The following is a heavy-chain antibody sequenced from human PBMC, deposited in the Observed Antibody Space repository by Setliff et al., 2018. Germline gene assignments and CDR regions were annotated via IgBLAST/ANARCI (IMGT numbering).Heavy chain of an antibody. CDR2: MWDDGGNK. CDR3: ARTCSGSGCYAGLES. Sequence: LRLSCAASGFTFSTYRMHWVRQAPGKGLEWVAVMWDDGGNKYHADSVKGRFTISRDNSKNTLYLQMNSLRPEDTAVYYCARTCSGSGCYAGLESWGQGTPVTV. V-gene: IGHV3-33*08. J-gene: IGHJ4*02. CDR1: GFTFSTYR. D-gene: IGHD2-15*01.